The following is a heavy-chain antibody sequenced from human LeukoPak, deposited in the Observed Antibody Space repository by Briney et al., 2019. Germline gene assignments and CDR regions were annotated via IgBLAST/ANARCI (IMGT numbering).Heavy chain of an antibody. Sequence: ASVKVSCKASGYTFTSYYMHWVRQAPGQGLEWMGIINPSGGSTSYAQKFQGRVTMTRNTSISTAYMELSSLRSEDTAVYYCARAPKYYDILTGSYYYYYYMDVWGKGTTVTISS. CDR1: GYTFTSYY. CDR2: INPSGGST. J-gene: IGHJ6*03. D-gene: IGHD3-9*01. V-gene: IGHV1-46*01. CDR3: ARAPKYYDILTGSYYYYYYMDV.